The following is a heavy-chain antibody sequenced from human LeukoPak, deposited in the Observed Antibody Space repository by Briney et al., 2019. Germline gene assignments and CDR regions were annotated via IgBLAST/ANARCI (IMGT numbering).Heavy chain of an antibody. CDR3: ARANYDGSDY. Sequence: KPSETLSLNCTVSGGSISSYYWSWLRQPAGQGLEWIGRIYTSGTTNYNPSLKSRVTMSVDTSKNQFSLKMRSVTAADTAVYYCARANYDGSDYWGQGTLVTVSS. CDR1: GGSISSYY. D-gene: IGHD3-22*01. V-gene: IGHV4-4*07. CDR2: IYTSGTT. J-gene: IGHJ4*02.